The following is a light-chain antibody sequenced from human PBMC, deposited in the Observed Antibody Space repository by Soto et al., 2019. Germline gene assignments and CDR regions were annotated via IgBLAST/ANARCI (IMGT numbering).Light chain of an antibody. CDR3: CSYAGSYSP. CDR2: DVS. J-gene: IGLJ2*01. CDR1: SSDVGGYNY. V-gene: IGLV2-11*01. Sequence: QSVLTQPRSVPGSPGQSVTISCTGTSSDVGGYNYVSWYQQHPGKAPKLMIYDVSKRPSGVPDRFSGSKSGNTASLTISGLQAEDEADYYCCSYAGSYSPFGGGTKLTVL.